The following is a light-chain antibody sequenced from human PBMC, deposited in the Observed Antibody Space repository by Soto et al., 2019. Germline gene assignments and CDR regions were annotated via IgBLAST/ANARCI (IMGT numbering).Light chain of an antibody. CDR1: QSVNGL. V-gene: IGKV3-11*01. CDR3: QQRISWPLT. Sequence: EIMLKQSPATLSLSPGERSTLSCRASQSVNGLLGWYQQKPGRAPRLLIYDASKRATGIPARFSGSGFETDFTLTISSLEPEDSAVYYCQQRISWPLTFGGGTKVDI. J-gene: IGKJ4*01. CDR2: DAS.